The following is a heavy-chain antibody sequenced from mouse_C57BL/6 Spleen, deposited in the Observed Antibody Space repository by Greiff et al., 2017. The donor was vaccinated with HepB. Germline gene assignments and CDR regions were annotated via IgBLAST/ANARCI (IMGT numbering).Heavy chain of an antibody. D-gene: IGHD3-3*01. Sequence: EVKVVESGGGLVKPGGSLKLSCAAYGFTFSDYGMHWVRQAPEKGLEWVAYISSGSSTIYYADTVKGRFTISRDNAKNTLFLQMTSLRSEDTAMYYCARLREGAMDYWGQGTSVTVSS. CDR1: GFTFSDYG. J-gene: IGHJ4*01. V-gene: IGHV5-17*01. CDR3: ARLREGAMDY. CDR2: ISSGSSTI.